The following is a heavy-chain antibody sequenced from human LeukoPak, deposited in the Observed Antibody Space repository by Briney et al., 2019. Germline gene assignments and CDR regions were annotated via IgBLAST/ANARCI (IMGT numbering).Heavy chain of an antibody. D-gene: IGHD6-19*01. V-gene: IGHV3-33*01. Sequence: PGGSLRLSCAASGFTFSSYGMHWVRQAPGKGLEWVAVIWYDGSNKYYADSVKGRFTISRDNSKNTLYLQMNSLRAEDTAVYYCARDPREYSSGWYAYYFDYWGQGTLVTVSS. J-gene: IGHJ4*02. CDR2: IWYDGSNK. CDR1: GFTFSSYG. CDR3: ARDPREYSSGWYAYYFDY.